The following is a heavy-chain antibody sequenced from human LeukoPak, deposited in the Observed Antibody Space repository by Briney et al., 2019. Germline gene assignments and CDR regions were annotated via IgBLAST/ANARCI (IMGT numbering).Heavy chain of an antibody. V-gene: IGHV3-66*02. CDR2: IYSGGST. Sequence: GGSLRLSCAASGFTVSSNYMSWVRQAPGKGPEWVSVIYSGGSTYYADSVKGRFTISRDNSKNTLYLQMNSLRAEDTAVYYCARRYYYDSSGYYYGYWGQGTLVTVSS. D-gene: IGHD3-22*01. CDR1: GFTVSSNY. J-gene: IGHJ4*02. CDR3: ARRYYYDSSGYYYGY.